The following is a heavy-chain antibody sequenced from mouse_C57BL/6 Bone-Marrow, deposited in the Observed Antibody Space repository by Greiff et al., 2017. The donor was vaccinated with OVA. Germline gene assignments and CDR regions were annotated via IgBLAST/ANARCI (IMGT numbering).Heavy chain of an antibody. CDR3: ARNAYYSNYDYYAMDY. CDR2: ISYDGSN. Sequence: EVQLVESGPGLVKPSQSLSLTCSVTGYSITSGYYWNWIRQFPGNKLVWMGYISYDGSNNYNPSLKNRISITRDTSKNQFFLKLNSVTTEDTATYYCARNAYYSNYDYYAMDYWGQGTSVTVSS. D-gene: IGHD2-5*01. V-gene: IGHV3-6*01. CDR1: GYSITSGYY. J-gene: IGHJ4*01.